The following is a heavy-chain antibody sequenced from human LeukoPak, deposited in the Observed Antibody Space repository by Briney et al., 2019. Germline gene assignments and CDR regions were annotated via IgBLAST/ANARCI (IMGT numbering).Heavy chain of an antibody. V-gene: IGHV4-39*01. CDR2: IYYSGST. D-gene: IGHD6-13*01. CDR3: ARIPGYSSNWGYYYYGMDV. J-gene: IGHJ6*02. CDR1: GGSISSSSYY. Sequence: SETLSLTCTVSGGSISSSSYYWGWIRQPPGKGPEWIGSIYYSGSTYYNPSLKSRVTISVDTSKNQFSLKLSSVTAADTAVYYCARIPGYSSNWGYYYYGMDVWGQGTTVTVSS.